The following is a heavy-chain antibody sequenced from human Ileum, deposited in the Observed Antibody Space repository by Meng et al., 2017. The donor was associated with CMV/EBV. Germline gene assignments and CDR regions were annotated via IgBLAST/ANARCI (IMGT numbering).Heavy chain of an antibody. V-gene: IGHV3-23*01. Sequence: GESLKISCVASGFSFSTFEMSWVRQAPGKGLEWVSSISASGGSTFYVDSVKGRFTISRDNSKNTLYLQMNSLRAEDTAVYHCAKVPRPNWFDPWGQGTLVTVSS. CDR3: AKVPRPNWFDP. J-gene: IGHJ5*02. CDR1: GFSFSTFE. CDR2: ISASGGST.